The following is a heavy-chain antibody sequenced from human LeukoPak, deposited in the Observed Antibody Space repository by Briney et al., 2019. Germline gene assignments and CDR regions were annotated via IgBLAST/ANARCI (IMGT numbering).Heavy chain of an antibody. CDR2: ISYDGSNK. D-gene: IGHD3-22*01. CDR1: GFTFSSYA. V-gene: IGHV3-30-3*01. Sequence: GGSLRLSCAASGFTFSSYAMHWVRQAPGKGLEWVAVISYDGSNKYYADSVKGRFTISRDNSKNTLYLQMNSLRAEDTAVYYCARDLQYYYDSSGYYFDYWGQGTLVTVSS. CDR3: ARDLQYYYDSSGYYFDY. J-gene: IGHJ4*02.